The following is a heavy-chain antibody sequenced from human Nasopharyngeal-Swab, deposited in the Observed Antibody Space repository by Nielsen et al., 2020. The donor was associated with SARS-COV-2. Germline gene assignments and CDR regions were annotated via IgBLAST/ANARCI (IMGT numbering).Heavy chain of an antibody. D-gene: IGHD3-22*01. CDR2: ISYDGSNK. J-gene: IGHJ4*02. V-gene: IGHV3-30-3*01. CDR1: GFTFSRYT. CDR3: ASTSLDSSGYYYAFHY. Sequence: GGSLRLSCAASGFTFSRYTMHWVRQAPGKGLEWVAVISYDGSNKYYADSVKGRFTISRDISKNTLYLQMNSLRAEETAVFYCASTSLDSSGYYYAFHYWGRGTLVTVSS.